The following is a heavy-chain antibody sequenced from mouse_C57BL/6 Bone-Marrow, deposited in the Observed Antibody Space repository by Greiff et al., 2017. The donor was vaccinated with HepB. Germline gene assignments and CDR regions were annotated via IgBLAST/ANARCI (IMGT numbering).Heavy chain of an antibody. V-gene: IGHV1-64*01. J-gene: IGHJ1*03. CDR2: IHPNSGST. Sequence: QVQLQQPGAELVKPGASVKLSCKASGYTFTSYWMHWVKQRPGQGLEWIGMIHPNSGSTNYNEKFKSKATLTVDKSSSTAYMQLSSLTSEDSAVYYCARSAGRYHYGSSYWYFDVWGTGTTVTVSS. CDR3: ARSAGRYHYGSSYWYFDV. CDR1: GYTFTSYW. D-gene: IGHD1-1*01.